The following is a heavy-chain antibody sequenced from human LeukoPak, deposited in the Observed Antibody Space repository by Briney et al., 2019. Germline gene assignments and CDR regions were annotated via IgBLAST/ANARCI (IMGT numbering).Heavy chain of an antibody. V-gene: IGHV3-30*18. J-gene: IGHJ4*02. D-gene: IGHD3-10*01. CDR1: GFTFSRSG. CDR3: AKDSKGSGTYYDRYFDY. Sequence: GGSPRLSCAASGFTFSRSGIHWVRQAPGRGLEWVAVISYDERDEYYADSVKGRFTISRDNSKNTLYLQMNSLRAEDTAVYYCAKDSKGSGTYYDRYFDYWGQGTLVTVSS. CDR2: ISYDERDE.